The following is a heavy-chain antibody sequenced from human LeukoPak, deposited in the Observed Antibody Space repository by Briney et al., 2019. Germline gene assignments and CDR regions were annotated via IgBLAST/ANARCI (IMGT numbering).Heavy chain of an antibody. D-gene: IGHD4-17*01. J-gene: IGHJ4*02. V-gene: IGHV3-33*01. CDR2: IWYDGSSE. Sequence: GGSLRLSCAASGITFSSYGMHWVRQAPGKGLEWVALIWYDGSSENYADSVKGRFTISRDNSKNTLYLQMNSLRAEDTAVYYCARAPWKKVTTVDYWGQGTLVTVSS. CDR1: GITFSSYG. CDR3: ARAPWKKVTTVDY.